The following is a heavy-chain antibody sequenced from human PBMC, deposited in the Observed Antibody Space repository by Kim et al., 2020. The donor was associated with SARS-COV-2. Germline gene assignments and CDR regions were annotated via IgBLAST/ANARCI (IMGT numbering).Heavy chain of an antibody. D-gene: IGHD2-2*01. V-gene: IGHV3-23*01. J-gene: IGHJ3*02. CDR2: ISGSGGST. Sequence: GGSLRLSCAASGFTFSSYAMSWVRQAPGKGLEWVSAISGSGGSTYYADSVKGRFTISRDNSKNTLYLQMNSLRAEDTAVYYCATYIVVVPAAIKGGKTGAFDIWGQGTMVTVSS. CDR3: ATYIVVVPAAIKGGKTGAFDI. CDR1: GFTFSSYA.